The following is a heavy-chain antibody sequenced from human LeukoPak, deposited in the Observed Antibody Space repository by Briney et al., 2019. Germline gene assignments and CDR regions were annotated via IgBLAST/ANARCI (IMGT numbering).Heavy chain of an antibody. J-gene: IGHJ6*02. V-gene: IGHV3-9*01. CDR1: GFTFDDYA. CDR3: AKDRTYYAILTGYRTSGMDV. CDR2: ISWNSGSI. D-gene: IGHD3-9*01. Sequence: PGGSLRLSCAASGFTFDDYAMHWVRQAPGKGLEWVSGISWNSGSIGHADSVKGRFTISRDNAKNSLYLQMNSLRAEDTALYYCAKDRTYYAILTGYRTSGMDVWGQGTTATVSS.